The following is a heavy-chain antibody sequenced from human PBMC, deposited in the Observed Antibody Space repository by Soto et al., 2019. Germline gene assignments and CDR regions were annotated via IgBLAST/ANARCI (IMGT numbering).Heavy chain of an antibody. CDR3: ASHSYGDFDVYYIDY. J-gene: IGHJ4*02. V-gene: IGHV4-59*08. D-gene: IGHD4-17*01. Sequence: SETLSLTCTVSGGSISSYYWSWIRQPPGKGLEWIGYIYFSGTTNYNPSLRSRVTISVDTSKNQFSLKLSSVTAADTAVYYCASHSYGDFDVYYIDYSGQGTLVTVSS. CDR1: GGSISSYY. CDR2: IYFSGTT.